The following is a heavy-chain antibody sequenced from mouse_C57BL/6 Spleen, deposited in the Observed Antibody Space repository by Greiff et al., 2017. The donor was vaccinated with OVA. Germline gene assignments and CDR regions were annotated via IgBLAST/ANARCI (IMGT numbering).Heavy chain of an antibody. J-gene: IGHJ1*03. V-gene: IGHV1-54*01. D-gene: IGHD2-5*01. Sequence: QVQLQQSGAELVRPGTSVKVSCKASGYAFTNYLIEWVKQRPGQGLEWIGVINPGSGGTNYNEKFKGKATLTADKSSSTAYMQLSSLTSEDSAVYVGERSGGYSNRGYCDVWGTGTTVTVSS. CDR2: INPGSGGT. CDR3: ERSGGYSNRGYCDV. CDR1: GYAFTNYL.